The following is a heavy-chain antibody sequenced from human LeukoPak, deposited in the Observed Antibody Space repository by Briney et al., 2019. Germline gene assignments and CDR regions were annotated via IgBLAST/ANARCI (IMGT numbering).Heavy chain of an antibody. CDR3: VKGEAAGGPVSYYFDY. CDR2: ISGSGGST. Sequence: PGGSLRLSCAASGFTFSSYAMSWVRQAPGKGLEWVSAISGSGGSTYYADSVKGRFTISRDNAKNSLYLQMNSLRGEDTALYYCVKGEAAGGPVSYYFDYWGQGTLVTVSS. D-gene: IGHD6-13*01. CDR1: GFTFSSYA. V-gene: IGHV3-23*01. J-gene: IGHJ4*02.